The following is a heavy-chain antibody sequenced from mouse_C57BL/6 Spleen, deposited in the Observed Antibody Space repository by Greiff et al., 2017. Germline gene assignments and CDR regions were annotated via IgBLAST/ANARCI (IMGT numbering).Heavy chain of an antibody. CDR3: ARSLAGNWYFDV. CDR2: INPNNGGT. V-gene: IGHV1-18*01. Sequence: DVQLQESGPELVKPGASVKIPCKASGYTFTDYNMDWVKQSHGKSLEWIGDINPNNGGTIYNQKFKGKAPLTVDKSSSTAYIELRSLTSEDTAVYYCARSLAGNWYFDVWGTGTTVTVSS. CDR1: GYTFTDYN. J-gene: IGHJ1*03.